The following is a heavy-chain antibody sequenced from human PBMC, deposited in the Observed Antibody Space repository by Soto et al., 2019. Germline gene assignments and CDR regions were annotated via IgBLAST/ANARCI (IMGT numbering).Heavy chain of an antibody. CDR3: ARAGSVQWKYYGMEV. CDR2: IYYSGST. J-gene: IGHJ6*01. CDR1: VVSISSYD. V-gene: IGHV4-59*01. D-gene: IGHD1-26*01. Sequence: SETLSLTCTFSVVSISSYDWSWIRHPPGKGLEWIGYIYYSGSTNYNPSLKSRVTISVDTSKNQFSMKLSSVTAADTAVYYCARAGSVQWKYYGMEVWGQGTTVTVSS.